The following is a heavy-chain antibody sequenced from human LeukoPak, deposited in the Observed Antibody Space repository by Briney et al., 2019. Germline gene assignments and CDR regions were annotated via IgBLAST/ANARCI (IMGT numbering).Heavy chain of an antibody. Sequence: PGGSLRLSCAASGFTFSSAWMHWVRQAPGKGLEWVSAISGSGGSTYYADSVKGRFTISRDNSKNTLYLQMNSLRAEDTAVYYCARGGLGITGLDYWGQGSLVTVSS. D-gene: IGHD3-16*01. CDR2: ISGSGGST. V-gene: IGHV3-23*01. J-gene: IGHJ4*02. CDR3: ARGGLGITGLDY. CDR1: GFTFSSAW.